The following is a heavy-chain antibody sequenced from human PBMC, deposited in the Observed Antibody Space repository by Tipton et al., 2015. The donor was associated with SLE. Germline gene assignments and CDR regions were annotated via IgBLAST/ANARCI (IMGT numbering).Heavy chain of an antibody. CDR3: ARVVTVGAAHYYDIDV. CDR2: FYHRGTT. V-gene: IGHV4-38-2*02. D-gene: IGHD2-21*02. J-gene: IGHJ6*02. Sequence: TLSLTCSVSGHSISSGFYWGWIRQSPGKGLEWIGNFYHRGTTYYNPSLKSRVTMSVDTSKTQFSLKLGSLTAADTAVYYCARVVTVGAAHYYDIDVWGQGTRVTVSS. CDR1: GHSISSGFY.